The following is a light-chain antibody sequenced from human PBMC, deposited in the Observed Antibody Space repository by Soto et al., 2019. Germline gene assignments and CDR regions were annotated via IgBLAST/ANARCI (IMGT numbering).Light chain of an antibody. V-gene: IGLV2-8*01. Sequence: QSVLTQPPSASGSLGQSVTISCTGTSNDVGRYDYVSWYQQHPGKAPKLMIYEVSKWPSGVPARFSGSKSGNTASLTVSGLQAEDEADYYCSSYAGSNILVFGGGTKLTVL. CDR2: EVS. CDR1: SNDVGRYDY. CDR3: SSYAGSNILV. J-gene: IGLJ2*01.